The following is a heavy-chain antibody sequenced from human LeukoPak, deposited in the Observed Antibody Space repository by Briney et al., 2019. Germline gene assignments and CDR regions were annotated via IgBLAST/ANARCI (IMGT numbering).Heavy chain of an antibody. CDR2: IWYDGSNK. V-gene: IGHV3-33*01. CDR1: GFTFSSYG. CDR3: ARDQDEYSRYYYYGMDV. J-gene: IGHJ6*02. Sequence: GRSLRLSCAASGFTFSSYGMHWVRQAPGKGLEWVAVIWYDGSNKYYADSVKGRFTISRDNSKNTLYLQMNSLRAEGTAVYYCARDQDEYSRYYYYGMDVWGQGTTVTVSS. D-gene: IGHD6-6*01.